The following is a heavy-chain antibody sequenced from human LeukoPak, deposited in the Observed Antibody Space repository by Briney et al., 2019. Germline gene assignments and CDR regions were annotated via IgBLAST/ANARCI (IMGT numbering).Heavy chain of an antibody. Sequence: GGSLRLSCAASGHTFNSYGMHWVRQAPGKGMAWVAVIWYDGSNKYYADSVKGRFTISRDNSKNTLYLQMNSLRAEDTAVYYCAKDPPDYGDYGGYFDYWGQGTLVTVSS. J-gene: IGHJ4*02. V-gene: IGHV3-30*02. CDR2: IWYDGSNK. D-gene: IGHD4-17*01. CDR1: GHTFNSYG. CDR3: AKDPPDYGDYGGYFDY.